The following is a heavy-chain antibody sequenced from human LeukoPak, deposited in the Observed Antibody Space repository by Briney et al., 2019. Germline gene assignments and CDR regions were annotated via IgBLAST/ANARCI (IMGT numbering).Heavy chain of an antibody. CDR1: GGSISSGGYY. Sequence: PSQTLSLTCTVSGGSISSGGYYWSWIRQHPGKGLEWIGYIYYSGSTYYNPSLTSRVTISVDTSKNQFSLKLSSVTAADTAVYYCARDRDPYYDSSGYYHAFDIWGQGTMVTVSS. D-gene: IGHD3-22*01. V-gene: IGHV4-31*03. J-gene: IGHJ3*02. CDR3: ARDRDPYYDSSGYYHAFDI. CDR2: IYYSGST.